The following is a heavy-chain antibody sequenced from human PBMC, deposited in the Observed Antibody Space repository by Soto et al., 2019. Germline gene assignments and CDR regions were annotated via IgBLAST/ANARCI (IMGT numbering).Heavy chain of an antibody. D-gene: IGHD3-10*01. Sequence: EVQLLESGGGLVQPGGSLRLSCAASGFTFSNYAMSWVRQAPGKGLEWVADISGSGDTTYHAYSVKGRFIISRDTSKKTLSLQMSGIRAADTAICSCAKAFYEGLLSLAGSSDAIAIWGRGTRVTVSS. V-gene: IGHV3-23*01. CDR3: AKAFYEGLLSLAGSSDAIAI. J-gene: IGHJ3*02. CDR1: GFTFSNYA. CDR2: ISGSGDTT.